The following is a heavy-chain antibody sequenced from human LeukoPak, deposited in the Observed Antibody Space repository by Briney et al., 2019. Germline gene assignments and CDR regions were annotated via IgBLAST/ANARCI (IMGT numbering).Heavy chain of an antibody. D-gene: IGHD1-26*01. CDR1: GYTFTSYG. J-gene: IGHJ3*02. CDR3: ASLLGGATVVGDAFDI. V-gene: IGHV1-18*01. CDR2: ISAYNGNT. Sequence: ASVKVSCKASGYTFTSYGISWVRQAPGQGLEWMGWISAYNGNTNYAQKLQGRVTMTTDTSTSTAYMELRSLRSEDTAVYYCASLLGGATVVGDAFDIWGQGTMVTVSS.